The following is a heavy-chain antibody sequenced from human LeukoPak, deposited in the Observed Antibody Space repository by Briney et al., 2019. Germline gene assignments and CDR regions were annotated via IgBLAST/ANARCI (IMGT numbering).Heavy chain of an antibody. Sequence: GASVKVSCKTSGHTFTSYGINWVRQAPGQGLEWMGWISADNGDTNYAQKLQGRVTMTTDTSTSTAYMELRSLRSDDTAVYYCARVDSSYYDSSGYSKYWGQGTLVTVSS. D-gene: IGHD3-22*01. J-gene: IGHJ4*02. CDR3: ARVDSSYYDSSGYSKY. CDR1: GHTFTSYG. V-gene: IGHV1-18*04. CDR2: ISADNGDT.